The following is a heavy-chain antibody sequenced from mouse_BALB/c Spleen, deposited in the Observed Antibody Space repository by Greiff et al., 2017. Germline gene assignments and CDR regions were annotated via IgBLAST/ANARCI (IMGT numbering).Heavy chain of an antibody. J-gene: IGHJ4*01. CDR2: IDPENGNT. Sequence: VQLQQSGAELARPGASVKLSCKASGYTFTDYYINWVKQRTGQGLEWIGWIDPENGNTIYDPKFQGKASITADTSSNTAYLQLSSLTSEDTAVYYCARGGRYGNYDAMDYWGQGTSVTVSS. CDR1: GYTFTDYY. D-gene: IGHD2-10*02. V-gene: IGHV14-1*02. CDR3: ARGGRYGNYDAMDY.